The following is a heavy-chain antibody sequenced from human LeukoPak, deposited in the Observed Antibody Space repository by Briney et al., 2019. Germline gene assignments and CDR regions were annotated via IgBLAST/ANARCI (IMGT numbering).Heavy chain of an antibody. V-gene: IGHV4-59*11. D-gene: IGHD5-18*01. CDR1: SGSINNHY. CDR2: IYDSWNT. CDR3: ARDQIGYGLDY. J-gene: IGHJ4*02. Sequence: PSETLSPTCIVSSGSINNHYWSWIRQPPGKGLEWIGYIYDSWNTNYNPSLKSRVTISIDTSKNQFSLNLTSVTAADTAVYYCARDQIGYGLDYWGQGTLVTVSS.